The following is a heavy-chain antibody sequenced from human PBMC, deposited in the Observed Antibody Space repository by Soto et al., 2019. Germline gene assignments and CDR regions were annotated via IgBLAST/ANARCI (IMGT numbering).Heavy chain of an antibody. Sequence: ASVKVSCKTSGYTFTTYSVSWVRQAPGQGLEWMGWISAYNGNTNYAQKLQGRVTMTTDTSTSTAYMELRGLRSDDTAVYYCARDRYYYGSGSYYISWFDPWGQGTLVTVSS. V-gene: IGHV1-18*04. CDR2: ISAYNGNT. D-gene: IGHD3-10*01. J-gene: IGHJ5*02. CDR3: ARDRYYYGSGSYYISWFDP. CDR1: GYTFTTYS.